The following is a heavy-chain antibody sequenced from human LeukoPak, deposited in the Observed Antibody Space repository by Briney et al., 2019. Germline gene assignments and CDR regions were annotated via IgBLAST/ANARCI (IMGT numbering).Heavy chain of an antibody. CDR1: GFTFSSYA. CDR3: AKDRVYGSGSYEDD. J-gene: IGHJ4*02. D-gene: IGHD3-10*01. CDR2: ISGTGGST. Sequence: GGSLRLSCAASGFTFSSYAMSWVRQAPGKGLEWLSGISGTGGSTNYADSVKGRFTISRDNSKNTLYLQMNSLRADDTAVYYCAKDRVYGSGSYEDDWGQGTLVTVSS. V-gene: IGHV3-23*01.